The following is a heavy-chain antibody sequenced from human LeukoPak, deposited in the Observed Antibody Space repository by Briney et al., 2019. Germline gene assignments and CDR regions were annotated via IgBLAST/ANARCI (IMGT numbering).Heavy chain of an antibody. CDR1: GFTFSSDW. J-gene: IGHJ4*02. V-gene: IGHV3-7*01. Sequence: PGGSLRLSCAASGFTFSSDWMSWVRQAPGKGLEWVANIKKNGNEKYYVDSVKGRFTISRDNSKNTLYLQMNSLRAEDTAVYYCARDMDYRPIGNYYYGYWGQGTLVTVSS. CDR3: ARDMDYRPIGNYYYGY. CDR2: IKKNGNEK. D-gene: IGHD1-7*01.